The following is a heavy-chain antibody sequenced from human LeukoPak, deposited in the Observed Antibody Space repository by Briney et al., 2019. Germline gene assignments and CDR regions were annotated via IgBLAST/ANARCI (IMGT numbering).Heavy chain of an antibody. J-gene: IGHJ6*03. CDR3: ASTNYYYDIDY. CDR1: GCTFTSYG. CDR2: ISAYNGNT. Sequence: VSVKVSCKASGCTFTSYGIIWVRQAPGQGLEGMGWISAYNGNTNYAQKLQGRVTMTTDTSTSTAYMRPRSLASDDAAFYEWASTNYYYDIDYWGKGTTVTVSS. V-gene: IGHV1-18*01.